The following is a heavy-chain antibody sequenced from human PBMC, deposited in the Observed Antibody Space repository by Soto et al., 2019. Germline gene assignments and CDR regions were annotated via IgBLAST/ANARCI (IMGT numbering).Heavy chain of an antibody. V-gene: IGHV4-39*01. D-gene: IGHD6-19*01. CDR3: ASLGVAVAGAFDP. CDR1: GGSISSSSYY. J-gene: IGHJ5*02. CDR2: IYYSGST. Sequence: QLQLQESGPGLVKPSETLSLTCTVSGGSISSSSYYWGWIRQPPGKGLEWIGSIYYSGSTYYNPSLKSRVTISVDTSKNQFSLKLSSVTAADTAVYYCASLGVAVAGAFDPWGQGTLVTVSS.